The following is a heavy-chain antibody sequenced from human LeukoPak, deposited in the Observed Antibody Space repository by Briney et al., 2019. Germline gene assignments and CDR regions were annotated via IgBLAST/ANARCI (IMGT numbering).Heavy chain of an antibody. D-gene: IGHD6-19*01. J-gene: IGHJ6*02. Sequence: ASVKVSCKASGYTFTSYDINWVRQATGQGLEWMGWMNPNSGNTGYAQKFQGRVTMTRNTSISTAYMELSSLRSEDTAVYYCASGSGSSGWSYYYYYYGMDVWGRGTTVTVSS. CDR1: GYTFTSYD. V-gene: IGHV1-8*01. CDR2: MNPNSGNT. CDR3: ASGSGSSGWSYYYYYYGMDV.